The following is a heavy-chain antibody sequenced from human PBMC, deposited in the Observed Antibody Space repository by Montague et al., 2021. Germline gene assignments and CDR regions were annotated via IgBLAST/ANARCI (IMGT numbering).Heavy chain of an antibody. D-gene: IGHD5-18*01. CDR2: N. Sequence: NDYAVSVKSRITINPDTSKNQFSLQLNSVTPADTAVYYCARGFNTAMVKFDYGGQGTLVTVSS. CDR3: ARGFNTAMVKFDY. V-gene: IGHV6-1*01. J-gene: IGHJ4*02.